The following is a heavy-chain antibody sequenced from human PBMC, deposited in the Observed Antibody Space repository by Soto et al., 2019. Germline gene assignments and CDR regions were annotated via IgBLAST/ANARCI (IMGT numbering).Heavy chain of an antibody. CDR3: AKKYHYGSGTYLYYVDY. CDR2: LSGGDDST. J-gene: IGHJ4*02. CDR1: GFTFSHFA. D-gene: IGHD3-10*01. Sequence: EVQLLESGGGLVQPGGSLRLSCAASGFTFSHFAMSWVRQAPGKGLEWVSTLSGGDDSTYYADSVKDRFTISRDNSKNTLYLQLNILRAEDTAVYYCAKKYHYGSGTYLYYVDYWGQGTLVTVSS. V-gene: IGHV3-23*01.